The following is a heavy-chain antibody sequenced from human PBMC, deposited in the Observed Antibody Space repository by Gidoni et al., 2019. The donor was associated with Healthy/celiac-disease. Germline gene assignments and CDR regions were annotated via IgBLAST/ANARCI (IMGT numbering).Heavy chain of an antibody. J-gene: IGHJ6*02. Sequence: VQLVESGGCVVQHGRSLRLSCAASGFPFSCCGMPWVRQAPGKGLEWGAVISYDGSNKYYADSVKGRFTISRDNSKNTLYLQMNSLRAEDTAVYYCAKDGQDIVVVPAAMAARYYYYGMDVWGQGTTVTVSS. D-gene: IGHD2-2*01. V-gene: IGHV3-30*18. CDR1: GFPFSCCG. CDR3: AKDGQDIVVVPAAMAARYYYYGMDV. CDR2: ISYDGSNK.